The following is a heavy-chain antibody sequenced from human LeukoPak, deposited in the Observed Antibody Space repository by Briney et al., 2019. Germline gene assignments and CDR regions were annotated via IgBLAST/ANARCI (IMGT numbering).Heavy chain of an antibody. CDR3: ARARYYGGIDY. J-gene: IGHJ4*02. CDR2: IYYSGST. D-gene: IGHD4-23*01. CDR1: GGSISSYY. V-gene: IGHV4-59*01. Sequence: NPSETLSLTCTVSGGSISSYYWSWIRQPPGKGLEWIGYIYYSGSTNYNPSLKSRVTISVDTSKNQFSLKLSSVTAADTAVYYCARARYYGGIDYWDQGTLVTVSS.